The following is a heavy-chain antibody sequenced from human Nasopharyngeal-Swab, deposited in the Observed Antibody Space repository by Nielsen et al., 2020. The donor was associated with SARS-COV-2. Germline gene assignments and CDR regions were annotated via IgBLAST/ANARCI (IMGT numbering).Heavy chain of an antibody. CDR2: ISYDGSNK. V-gene: IGHV3-30*04. D-gene: IGHD1-26*01. CDR1: GFTFSSHA. Sequence: GSLRLSCAASGFTFSSHAMHWVRQAPGKGLEWAALISYDGSNKYYADSVKGRFTISRDNSKNTLYLQMNSLRAEDTAVYYCARPYSGSYYGAFDIWGQGTMVTVSS. CDR3: ARPYSGSYYGAFDI. J-gene: IGHJ3*02.